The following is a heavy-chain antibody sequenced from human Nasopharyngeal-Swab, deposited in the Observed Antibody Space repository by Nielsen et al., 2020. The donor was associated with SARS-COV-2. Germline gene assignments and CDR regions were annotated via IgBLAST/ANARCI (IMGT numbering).Heavy chain of an antibody. J-gene: IGHJ3*02. CDR2: VSGSGGTT. V-gene: IGHV3-23*01. D-gene: IGHD3-22*01. CDR3: ARGGSYEYDAFDI. CDR1: GFTFSSYA. Sequence: GGSLRLSCAASGFTFSSYAMTWIRQAPGKGLEWVSGVSGSGGTTKYADSVKGRFTISRDNSKNTLYLQMNSLRAEDTAVYYCARGGSYEYDAFDIWGQGTMVTVSS.